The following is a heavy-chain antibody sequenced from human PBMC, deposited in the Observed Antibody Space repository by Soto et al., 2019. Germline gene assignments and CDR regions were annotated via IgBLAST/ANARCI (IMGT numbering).Heavy chain of an antibody. V-gene: IGHV1-18*04. J-gene: IGHJ6*02. CDR2: ISAYNGNT. D-gene: IGHD6-19*01. CDR1: GYTFTSYG. CDR3: ARFVAVAGRARLYYGMDV. Sequence: QVQLVQSGAEVKKPGASVKVSCKASGYTFTSYGISWVRQAPGQGLEWMGWISAYNGNTNYAQKLQSRVTMTTDTSTSTAYMELRSLRYDDTAVYYCARFVAVAGRARLYYGMDVWGQGTTVTVSS.